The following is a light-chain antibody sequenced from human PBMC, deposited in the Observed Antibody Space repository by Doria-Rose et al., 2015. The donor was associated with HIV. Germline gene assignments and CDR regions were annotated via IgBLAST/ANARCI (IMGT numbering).Light chain of an antibody. Sequence: DIQMTQSPESLGMSLGERATLNCKSNQSLLYTSKNYLAWYQQKPGQPPKLLIDWASTRQSGVPARFSGSGSATDVTLTISSLEAEDVAVDYCQQYYDTPSFGPGTTVDIK. V-gene: IGKV4-1*01. CDR1: QSLLYTSKNY. CDR2: WAS. J-gene: IGKJ3*01. CDR3: QQYYDTPS.